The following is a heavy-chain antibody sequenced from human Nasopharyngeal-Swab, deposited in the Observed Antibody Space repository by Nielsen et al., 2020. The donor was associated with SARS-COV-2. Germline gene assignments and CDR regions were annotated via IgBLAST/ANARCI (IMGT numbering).Heavy chain of an antibody. D-gene: IGHD5-12*01. CDR2: ISYDGSNK. Sequence: LSLTCAASGFTFSSYGMHWVRQAPGKGLEWVAVISYDGSNKYHADSVKGRFTISRDNSKNTLYLQMNSLRAEDTAVYYCAKNSGYDSFDYWGQGTLVTVSS. V-gene: IGHV3-30*18. J-gene: IGHJ4*02. CDR3: AKNSGYDSFDY. CDR1: GFTFSSYG.